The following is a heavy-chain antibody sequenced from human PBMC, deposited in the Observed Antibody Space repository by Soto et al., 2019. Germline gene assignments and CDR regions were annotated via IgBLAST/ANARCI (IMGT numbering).Heavy chain of an antibody. V-gene: IGHV1-69*13. J-gene: IGHJ4*02. CDR1: GGSFSSSA. Sequence: ASVKVSCKASGGSFSSSAVNWARQAPGQGLEWMGGIIPMFGTPNYAQKFQGRGTITADESTSTVYLELSSLKSEDTAVYYCAGGGGYCTSTSCFAYWGQGTPVTVSS. D-gene: IGHD2-2*03. CDR2: IIPMFGTP. CDR3: AGGGGYCTSTSCFAY.